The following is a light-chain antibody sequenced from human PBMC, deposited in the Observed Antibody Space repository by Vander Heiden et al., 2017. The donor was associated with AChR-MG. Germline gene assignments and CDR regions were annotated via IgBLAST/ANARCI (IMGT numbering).Light chain of an antibody. CDR1: SSDVGGYNY. V-gene: IGLV2-11*01. Sequence: QSALTQPRSVSGSPGQSVTISCTGTSSDVGGYNYVSWYQQQPGKAPKLMIYDVSKRPSGVPDRFSGSKSGNTASLTISGPQAEDEADYYCCSYAGSYTVFGGGTKLTVL. CDR3: CSYAGSYTV. CDR2: DVS. J-gene: IGLJ2*01.